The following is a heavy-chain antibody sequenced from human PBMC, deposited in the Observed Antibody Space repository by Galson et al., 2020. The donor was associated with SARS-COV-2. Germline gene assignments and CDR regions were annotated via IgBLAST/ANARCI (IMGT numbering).Heavy chain of an antibody. V-gene: IGHV3-43D*03. D-gene: IGHD3-3*01. CDR1: GFTFDDYA. CDR3: AKDFAITIFGVADYYMDV. CDR2: ISWDGGST. J-gene: IGHJ6*03. Sequence: GGSLRLSCAASGFTFDDYAMHWVRQAPGKGLEWVSLISWDGGSTYYADSVKGRFTISRDNSKNSLYLQMNSLRAEDTALYYCAKDFAITIFGVADYYMDVWGKGTTVTVSS.